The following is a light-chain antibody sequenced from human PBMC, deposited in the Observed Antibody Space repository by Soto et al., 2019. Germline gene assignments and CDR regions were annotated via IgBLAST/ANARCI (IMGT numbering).Light chain of an antibody. J-gene: IGKJ1*01. CDR1: QRISNW. CDR2: KAS. Sequence: DIQMTQSPSTLSASVGEGVTITCRASQRISNWLAWYQQKQGKAHKLLIFKASNLESGVPSRFSGRGSGTDFTLTISSLQPDDFATYYCQQYHSYPVTFGQGTKVEV. CDR3: QQYHSYPVT. V-gene: IGKV1-5*03.